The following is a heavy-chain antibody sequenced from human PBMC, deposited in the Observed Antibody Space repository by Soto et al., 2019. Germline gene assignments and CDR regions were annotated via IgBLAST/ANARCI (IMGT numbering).Heavy chain of an antibody. Sequence: QVQLVQSGAEGKKPGPSVKVSCKASGGTFSSYSINWVRQAPGQGLEWMGEIIPIFGTANYAQKFQGRVTITADESTSTAYMELSSLRSEDTAVYYCARDGGRHSGGIDYWGQGTLVTVSS. CDR2: IIPIFGTA. CDR3: ARDGGRHSGGIDY. D-gene: IGHD1-26*01. CDR1: GGTFSSYS. J-gene: IGHJ4*02. V-gene: IGHV1-69*01.